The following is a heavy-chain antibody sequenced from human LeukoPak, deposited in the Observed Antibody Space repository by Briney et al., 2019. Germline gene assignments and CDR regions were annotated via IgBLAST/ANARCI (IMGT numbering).Heavy chain of an antibody. CDR1: GGSISSSSYY. D-gene: IGHD2-2*01. CDR3: ARDALGIVVVPAAAYFDY. V-gene: IGHV4-39*07. Sequence: SETLSLTYTVSGGSISSSSYYWGWIRQPPGKGLEWIGSIYYSGSTYYNPSLKSRVTVSVDTSKNQFSLKLSSVTAADTAGSYCARDALGIVVVPAAAYFDYWGQGTLVTVSS. CDR2: IYYSGST. J-gene: IGHJ4*02.